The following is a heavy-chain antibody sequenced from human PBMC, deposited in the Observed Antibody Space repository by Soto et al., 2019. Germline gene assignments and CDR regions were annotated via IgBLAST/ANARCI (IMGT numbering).Heavy chain of an antibody. D-gene: IGHD6-6*01. J-gene: IGHJ4*02. V-gene: IGHV3-21*01. CDR3: ARDLYSSSARYFDY. CDR1: GFTFSSYS. Sequence: EVQLVESGGGLVKPGGSLRLSCAASGFTFSSYSMNWVRQAPGKGLEWVSSISSSSSYIYYADSGKGRFTIPRDNAKNSLYLQMNSLRAEDTAVYYCARDLYSSSARYFDYWGQGTLVTVSS. CDR2: ISSSSSYI.